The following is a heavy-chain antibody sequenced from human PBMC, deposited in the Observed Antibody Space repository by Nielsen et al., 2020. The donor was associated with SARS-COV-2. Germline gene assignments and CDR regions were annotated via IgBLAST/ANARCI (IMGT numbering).Heavy chain of an antibody. Sequence: ASVKVSCKASGYTFTSYYMHWVRQAPGQGLEWMGIINPSGGSTSYAQKFQGRVTMTRDTSTSTVYMELSSLRSEDTAVYYCARATTVVTRYYYYYGMDVWGQGTTVTVSS. J-gene: IGHJ6*02. CDR1: GYTFTSYY. D-gene: IGHD4-23*01. CDR2: INPSGGST. CDR3: ARATTVVTRYYYYYGMDV. V-gene: IGHV1-46*01.